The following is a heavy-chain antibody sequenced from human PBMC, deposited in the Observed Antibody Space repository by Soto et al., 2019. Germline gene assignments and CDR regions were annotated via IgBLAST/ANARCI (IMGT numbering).Heavy chain of an antibody. CDR2: MNPNSGNT. CDR1: GYTFASYD. V-gene: IGHV1-8*01. J-gene: IGHJ4*02. D-gene: IGHD6-13*01. CDR3: ARELSSSWRFDY. Sequence: ASVKVSCKASGYTFASYDINWVRQATGQGLEWMGWMNPNSGNTGYAQKFQGRVTMARNTSISTAYMELSSLRSEDTAVYYCARELSSSWRFDYWGQGTLVTVSS.